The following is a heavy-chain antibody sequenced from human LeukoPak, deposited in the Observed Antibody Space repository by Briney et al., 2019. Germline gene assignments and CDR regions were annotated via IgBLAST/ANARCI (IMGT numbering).Heavy chain of an antibody. CDR2: IYTSGST. J-gene: IGHJ2*01. Sequence: SETLSLTCTVSGGSISSYYWSWIRQPPGKGLEWIGYIYTSGSTNYNTSLKSRVTISVDTSKNQFSPKLSSVTAADTAVYYCARDPIVSVGDWYFDLWGRGTLVTVSS. CDR1: GGSISSYY. CDR3: ARDPIVSVGDWYFDL. V-gene: IGHV4-59*01. D-gene: IGHD3-16*02.